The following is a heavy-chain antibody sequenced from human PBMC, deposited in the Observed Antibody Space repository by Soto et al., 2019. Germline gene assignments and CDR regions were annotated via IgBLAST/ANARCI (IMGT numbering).Heavy chain of an antibody. CDR2: ISGSGGST. J-gene: IGHJ3*02. V-gene: IGHV3-23*01. D-gene: IGHD6-13*01. Sequence: GESLKISCAASGFTFSSYAMSWVRQAPGKGLEWVSAISGSGGSTYYADSVKGRFTISRDNSKNTLYLQMNSLRAEDTAVYYCAKAIAAAVQYPGWAFDIWGQGTMVTVSS. CDR3: AKAIAAAVQYPGWAFDI. CDR1: GFTFSSYA.